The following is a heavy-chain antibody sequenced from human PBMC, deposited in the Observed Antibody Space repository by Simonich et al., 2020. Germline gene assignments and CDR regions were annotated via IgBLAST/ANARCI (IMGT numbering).Heavy chain of an antibody. CDR3: ARASRGTWWYYYFDY. D-gene: IGHD2-15*01. J-gene: IGHJ4*02. Sequence: VQLVQSGAEVKKPGASVQVSCKASGYTFTSYGISWVRQAPGQGLEWMEWISAYNGKTNYAQKLQGRVTMTTDTSTSTAYMELRSLRSDDTAVYYCARASRGTWWYYYFDYWGQGTLVTVSS. CDR2: ISAYNGKT. CDR1: GYTFTSYG. V-gene: IGHV1-18*01.